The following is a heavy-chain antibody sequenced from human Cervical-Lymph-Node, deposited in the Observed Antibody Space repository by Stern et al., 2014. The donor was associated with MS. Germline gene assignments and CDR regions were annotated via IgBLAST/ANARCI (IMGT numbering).Heavy chain of an antibody. D-gene: IGHD3-10*01. Sequence: VQLVASGAEVQKPGSSVKVSCRASGGTFSSSDISWVRQAPGHGLEWMGGIIPIIGTANYAQKYQGRVTITADESTSTAYMELSSLRSEDTAIYYCALGGFGHYFEYWGQGTLVTVSS. V-gene: IGHV1-69*01. J-gene: IGHJ4*02. CDR3: ALGGFGHYFEY. CDR1: GGTFSSSD. CDR2: IIPIIGTA.